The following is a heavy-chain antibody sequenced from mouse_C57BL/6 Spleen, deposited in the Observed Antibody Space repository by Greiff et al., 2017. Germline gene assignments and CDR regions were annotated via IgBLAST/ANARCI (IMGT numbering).Heavy chain of an antibody. V-gene: IGHV1-64*01. CDR1: GYTFTSYW. CDR3: ARSNGNLKAMDY. D-gene: IGHD2-1*01. J-gene: IGHJ4*01. CDR2: IHPNSGST. Sequence: VQLQQPGAELVKPGASVKLSCKASGYTFTSYWMHWVKQRPGQGLEWIGMIHPNSGSTNYNEKFKSKATLTVDKSSSKAYMQLSSLTSEDSAVYYCARSNGNLKAMDYWGQGTSVTVSS.